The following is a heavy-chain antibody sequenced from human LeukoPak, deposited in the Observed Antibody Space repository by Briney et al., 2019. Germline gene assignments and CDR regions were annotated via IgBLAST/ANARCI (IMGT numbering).Heavy chain of an antibody. CDR2: IYYSGST. V-gene: IGHV4-30-4*08. J-gene: IGHJ3*02. D-gene: IGHD3-22*01. Sequence: PSETLSLTCAVYGGSFSGYYWSWIRQPPGKGLEWIGYIYYSGSTYYNPSLKSRVTISVDTSKNQFSLELSSVTAADTAVYYCARHALNYYDSSVNAFDIWGQGTMVTVSS. CDR1: GGSFSGYY. CDR3: ARHALNYYDSSVNAFDI.